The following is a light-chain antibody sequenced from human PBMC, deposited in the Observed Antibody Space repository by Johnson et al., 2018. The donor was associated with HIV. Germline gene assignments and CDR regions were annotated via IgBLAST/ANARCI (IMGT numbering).Light chain of an antibody. CDR3: GTWESSLNSYV. J-gene: IGLJ1*01. V-gene: IGLV1-51*02. Sequence: QSVLTQPPSVSAAPGQKVTISCSGSSSNIGNNYVSWYQQLPGTAPKLLIYENNKLPSGIPDRFSGSKSGTSTTLGITGIQTGQEADCYCGTWESSLNSYVFGTGSMVIV. CDR2: ENN. CDR1: SSNIGNNY.